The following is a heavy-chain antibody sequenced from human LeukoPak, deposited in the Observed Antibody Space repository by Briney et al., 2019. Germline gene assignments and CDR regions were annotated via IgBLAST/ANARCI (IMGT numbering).Heavy chain of an antibody. CDR1: GGSFSGYY. D-gene: IGHD3-10*01. V-gene: IGHV4-34*01. Sequence: SETLSLTCAVYGGSFSGYYWSWIRQPPGKGLEWIGEINHSGSTNYNPSLKSRVTISVDTSKYQFSLKLGSVTAADTAVYYCARVRITMVQGPRRNHYYMDVWGKGTTVTVSS. CDR3: ARVRITMVQGPRRNHYYMDV. CDR2: INHSGST. J-gene: IGHJ6*03.